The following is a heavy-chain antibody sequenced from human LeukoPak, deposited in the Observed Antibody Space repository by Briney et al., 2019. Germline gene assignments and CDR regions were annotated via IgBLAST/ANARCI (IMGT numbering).Heavy chain of an antibody. CDR2: IWYDGSNK. J-gene: IGHJ4*02. CDR3: ARSLGGYGPFDY. CDR1: GFTFSSYG. Sequence: PGRSLRLSCAASGFTFSSYGMHWVRQAPGKGLEWVAVIWYDGSNKYYADSVKGRFTISGDNSKNTLYLQMNSLRAEDTAVYYCARSLGGYGPFDYWGQGTLVTVSS. V-gene: IGHV3-33*01. D-gene: IGHD3-16*01.